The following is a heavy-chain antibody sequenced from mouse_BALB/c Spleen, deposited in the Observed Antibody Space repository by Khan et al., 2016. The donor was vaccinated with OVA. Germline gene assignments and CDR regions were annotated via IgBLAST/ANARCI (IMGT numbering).Heavy chain of an antibody. CDR1: GYTFTTYP. CDR3: TRRNRDDSAWFAY. Sequence: QVQLQQSGTELVKPGASVKMSCKAFGYTFTTYPIEWMKQNHGKSLEWIGNFHPYNDDPKYNEKFKGQAKLTVEHSSCTVYLELSRLTSDDSAVYYCTRRNRDDSAWFAYWGQGTLVTASA. CDR2: FHPYNDDP. D-gene: IGHD2-14*01. V-gene: IGHV1-47*01. J-gene: IGHJ3*01.